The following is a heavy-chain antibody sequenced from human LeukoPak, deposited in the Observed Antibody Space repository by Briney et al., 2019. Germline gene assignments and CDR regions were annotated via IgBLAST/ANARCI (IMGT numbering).Heavy chain of an antibody. V-gene: IGHV3-21*01. CDR3: ASVWQQLVPEY. D-gene: IGHD6-13*01. Sequence: GGSLRLSCAASGFTFRSYSMNWVRQAPGKGLEWVSSISSSSSYIYYAESVKGRFTISRDNAKNSLYLQMNSLRAEDTAVYYCASVWQQLVPEYWGQGTLVTVSS. CDR2: ISSSSSYI. CDR1: GFTFRSYS. J-gene: IGHJ4*02.